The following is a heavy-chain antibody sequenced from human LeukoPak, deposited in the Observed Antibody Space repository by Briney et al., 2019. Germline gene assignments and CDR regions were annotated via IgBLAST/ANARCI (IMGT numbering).Heavy chain of an antibody. D-gene: IGHD2-21*02. CDR1: GFTFSSYA. CDR3: AHTKWVLLAYCGGDCYSPHFDY. J-gene: IGHJ4*02. Sequence: GGSLRLSCAASGFTFSSYAMHWVRQAPGKGLEYVSAISSNGGSTYYANSVKGRFTISRDNSKNTLYLQMGSLRAEDTAVYYCAHTKWVLLAYCGGDCYSPHFDYWGQGTLVTVSS. CDR2: ISSNGGST. V-gene: IGHV3-64*01.